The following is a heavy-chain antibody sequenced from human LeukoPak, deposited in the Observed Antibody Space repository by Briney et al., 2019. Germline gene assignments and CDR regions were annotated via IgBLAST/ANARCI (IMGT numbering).Heavy chain of an antibody. V-gene: IGHV3-48*02. J-gene: IGHJ4*02. CDR3: AREMVLVATIVFDY. CDR1: GFTFSTYS. D-gene: IGHD5-12*01. CDR2: INSISTTI. Sequence: GGSLRLSCAASGFTFSTYSMNWVRQAPGKGLEWVSYINSISTTIYYADSVKGRFTISRDNAKNSLYLQMNSLRDEDTAVYYCAREMVLVATIVFDYWGQGTLVTVSS.